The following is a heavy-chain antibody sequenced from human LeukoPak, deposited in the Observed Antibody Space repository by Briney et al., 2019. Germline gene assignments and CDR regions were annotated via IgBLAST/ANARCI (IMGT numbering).Heavy chain of an antibody. CDR1: GGTFSSYA. J-gene: IGHJ4*02. D-gene: IGHD3-10*01. CDR2: IIPILGIA. Sequence: SVKVSCKASGGTFSSYAISWVRQAPGQGLEWMGRIIPILGIANYAQKFQGRVTITADKSTSTAYMELSGLRSEDTAVYYCARDHGEYYFDYWGQGTLVTVSS. CDR3: ARDHGEYYFDY. V-gene: IGHV1-69*04.